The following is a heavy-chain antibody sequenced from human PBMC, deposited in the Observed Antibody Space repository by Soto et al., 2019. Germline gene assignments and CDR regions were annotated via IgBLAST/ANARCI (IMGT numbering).Heavy chain of an antibody. CDR3: ARRGYCSGGSCYSLNYYGMDV. CDR2: IYYSGST. D-gene: IGHD2-15*01. CDR1: GGSISSSSYY. Sequence: QLQLQESGPGLVKPSETLSLTCTVSGGSISSSSYYWGWIRQPPGKGLEWIGSIYYSGSTYYNPYLKSRVTIAVDTSKTQFSLKLSSGTSADTSVYYCARRGYCSGGSCYSLNYYGMDVWGQGTTV. V-gene: IGHV4-39*01. J-gene: IGHJ6*02.